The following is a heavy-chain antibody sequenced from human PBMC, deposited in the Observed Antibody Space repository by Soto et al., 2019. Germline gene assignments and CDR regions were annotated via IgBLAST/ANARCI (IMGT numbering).Heavy chain of an antibody. CDR3: AREYYDILTGRYNWFDP. J-gene: IGHJ5*02. D-gene: IGHD3-9*01. CDR1: GGSISSGGYY. CDR2: IYYSGST. V-gene: IGHV4-31*03. Sequence: SETLSLTCTVSGGSISSGGYYWSWIRQHPGKGLEWIGYIYYSGSTYYNPSLKSRVTISVDTSKNQFSLKLSSVTAADTAVYYCAREYYDILTGRYNWFDPWGQGTLVTVSS.